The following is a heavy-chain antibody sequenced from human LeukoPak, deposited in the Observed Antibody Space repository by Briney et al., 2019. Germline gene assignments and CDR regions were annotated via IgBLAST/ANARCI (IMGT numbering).Heavy chain of an antibody. D-gene: IGHD3-10*01. J-gene: IGHJ5*02. Sequence: PSETLSLTCAAYGGSFSGYYWSWIRQPPGEGLEWIGEINHSGSTNYNPSLKSRVTISVDTSKNQFSLKLSSVTAADTAVYYCARGGGPPGNWFDPWGQGTLVTVSS. CDR2: INHSGST. CDR3: ARGGGPPGNWFDP. CDR1: GGSFSGYY. V-gene: IGHV4-34*01.